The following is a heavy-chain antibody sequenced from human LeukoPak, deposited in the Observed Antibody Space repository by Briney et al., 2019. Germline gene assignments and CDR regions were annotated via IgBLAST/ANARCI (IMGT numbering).Heavy chain of an antibody. CDR3: ARDHDGYSYGYNH. CDR1: GFTFSSYE. Sequence: GGSLRLSCAASGFTFSSYEMNWVRQAPGKGLEWVSYISSSGSTIYYADSVKGRFTISRDNAKNSLYLQMNSLRAEDTAVYYCARDHDGYSYGYNHWGQGTLVTVSS. V-gene: IGHV3-48*03. J-gene: IGHJ5*02. D-gene: IGHD5-18*01. CDR2: ISSSGSTI.